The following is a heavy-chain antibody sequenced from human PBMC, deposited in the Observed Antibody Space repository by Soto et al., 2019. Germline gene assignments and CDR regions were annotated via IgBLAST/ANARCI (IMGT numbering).Heavy chain of an antibody. Sequence: ASVKVSCKASGGTFSSYAFSWVRQAPGQGLEWMGGIIPIFGTANYAQKFQGRVTITADESTSTAYMELSSLRSEDTAVYYCARGSRYCSGGSCVGFDPWGQG. J-gene: IGHJ5*02. CDR3: ARGSRYCSGGSCVGFDP. V-gene: IGHV1-69*13. CDR2: IIPIFGTA. D-gene: IGHD2-15*01. CDR1: GGTFSSYA.